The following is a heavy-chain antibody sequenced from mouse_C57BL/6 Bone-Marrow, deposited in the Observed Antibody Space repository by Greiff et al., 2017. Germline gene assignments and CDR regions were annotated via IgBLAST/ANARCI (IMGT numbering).Heavy chain of an antibody. CDR1: GYAFSTYW. CDR3: ARDWDYFDY. V-gene: IGHV1-80*01. Sequence: QVHVKQSGAELVKPGASVKISCKVSGYAFSTYWMNWVKQRPGKGLEWIGQIYPGDGDTNYNGKFKGKATLTADKSSSTAYMQLSRLTSEDSAVYFCARDWDYFDYWGQGTTLTVSS. CDR2: IYPGDGDT. J-gene: IGHJ2*01. D-gene: IGHD4-1*01.